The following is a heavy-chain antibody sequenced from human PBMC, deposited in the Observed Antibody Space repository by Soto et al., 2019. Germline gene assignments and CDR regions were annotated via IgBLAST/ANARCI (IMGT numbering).Heavy chain of an antibody. CDR2: IDPSDSQT. CDR1: GYSFAGYW. D-gene: IGHD3-22*01. J-gene: IGHJ4*02. CDR3: ARQIYDSDTGPNFQYYFDS. Sequence: GESLKISCKGSGYSFAGYWITWVRQKPGKGLEWMGRIDPSDSQTCYSPSFRGHVTISVTKSITTVFLQWSSLRASDTAMYYCARQIYDSDTGPNFQYYFDSWGQGTPVTVSS. V-gene: IGHV5-10-1*01.